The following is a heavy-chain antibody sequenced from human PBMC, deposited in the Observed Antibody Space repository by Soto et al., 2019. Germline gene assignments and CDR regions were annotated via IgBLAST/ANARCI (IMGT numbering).Heavy chain of an antibody. J-gene: IGHJ4*02. CDR3: ARYRREAVAGYTLDN. D-gene: IGHD6-13*01. V-gene: IGHV4-59*01. Sequence: LSLTCTVSGGSISSNYWTWIRQPPGKGLEWIGYAYNSGSTNYNPSLKSRVTISEDTSKSQFSLKVNSMTAADTAVYYCARYRREAVAGYTLDNWGQGILVTVSS. CDR2: AYNSGST. CDR1: GGSISSNY.